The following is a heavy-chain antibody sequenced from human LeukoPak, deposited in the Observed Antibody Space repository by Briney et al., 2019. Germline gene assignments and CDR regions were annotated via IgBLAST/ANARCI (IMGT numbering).Heavy chain of an antibody. D-gene: IGHD3-10*01. CDR2: INPNSGGT. CDR1: GYTFTDYY. V-gene: IGHV1-2*02. Sequence: WASVKVSCKASGYTFTDYYMHWVRQAPGQGHEWMGWINPNSGGTKDAQKFQGRVTMTRDTSISTAYMDLSSLRSDDTAVYYCARVMFKAVSGSFGRDAFDIWGQGTMVTVSS. J-gene: IGHJ3*02. CDR3: ARVMFKAVSGSFGRDAFDI.